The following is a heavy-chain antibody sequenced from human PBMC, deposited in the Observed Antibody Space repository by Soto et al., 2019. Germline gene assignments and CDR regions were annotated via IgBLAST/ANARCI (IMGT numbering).Heavy chain of an antibody. D-gene: IGHD2-21*02. Sequence: GRSLRLSCAGSGFTFSSYAMHWVRQAPGKGLEWVAVISYDGSNKYYADSVKGRFTISRDNSKNTLYLQMNSLRAEDTAVYYCARGLYCGGDCYPSTLIDYWGQGTLVTVSS. J-gene: IGHJ4*02. CDR1: GFTFSSYA. CDR2: ISYDGSNK. V-gene: IGHV3-30-3*01. CDR3: ARGLYCGGDCYPSTLIDY.